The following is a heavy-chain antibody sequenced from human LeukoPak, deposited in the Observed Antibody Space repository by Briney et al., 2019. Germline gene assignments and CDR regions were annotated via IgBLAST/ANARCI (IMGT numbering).Heavy chain of an antibody. Sequence: PSETLSLTCAVSGGSISSSNWWSWVRQPPGKGLEWIGYIYHSGSTYYNPSLKSRVTISVDRSKNQFSLKLSSVTAADTAVYYCASTEDIVVVPAAKGYFDLWGRGTLVTVSS. CDR3: ASTEDIVVVPAAKGYFDL. V-gene: IGHV4-4*02. J-gene: IGHJ2*01. CDR2: IYHSGST. D-gene: IGHD2-2*01. CDR1: GGSISSSNW.